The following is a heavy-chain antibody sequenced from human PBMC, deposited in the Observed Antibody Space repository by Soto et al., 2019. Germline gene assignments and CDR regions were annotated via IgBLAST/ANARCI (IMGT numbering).Heavy chain of an antibody. Sequence: QVQLQESGPGLVKPSGTLSLTCAVSGDSISNSRWWTWVRQPPGKGLERIGDIFHSGDTNYNPSLKSRVFISVDKSQNQFSLKVSSVTAADTAVYYCDYSTGWYRHDVWGQGTLVTVSS. V-gene: IGHV4-4*02. CDR1: GDSISNSRW. J-gene: IGHJ3*01. CDR3: DYSTGWYRHDV. CDR2: IFHSGDT. D-gene: IGHD6-19*01.